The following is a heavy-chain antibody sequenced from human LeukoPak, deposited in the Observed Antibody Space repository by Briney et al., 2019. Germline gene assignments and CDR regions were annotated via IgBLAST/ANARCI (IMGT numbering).Heavy chain of an antibody. V-gene: IGHV3-74*01. CDR3: SRLSDGYNYYFDY. J-gene: IGHJ4*02. CDR2: INGDGSST. Sequence: GGSLRLSCAASGLTFSNFWMYWVRQAPGKGLVWVSRINGDGSSTAYADSVRGRFTISRDNAKNTLYLQMNSLRAEDTAVYYCSRLSDGYNYYFDYWGQGTLVTVSS. CDR1: GLTFSNFW. D-gene: IGHD5-24*01.